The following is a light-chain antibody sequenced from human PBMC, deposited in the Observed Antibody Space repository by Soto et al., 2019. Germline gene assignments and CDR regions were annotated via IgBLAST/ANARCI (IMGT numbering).Light chain of an antibody. CDR1: QTITTS. J-gene: IGKJ1*01. Sequence: DIQMTQSPSTLSASVGDRVTITCRASQTITTSLAWYQQKPGKAPKLLIYKASSLESGVPSRFSGSGSGTEFTLTISSLKPDDFETYYCQQYDNYSLRTFGQGTRVEI. V-gene: IGKV1-5*03. CDR3: QQYDNYSLRT. CDR2: KAS.